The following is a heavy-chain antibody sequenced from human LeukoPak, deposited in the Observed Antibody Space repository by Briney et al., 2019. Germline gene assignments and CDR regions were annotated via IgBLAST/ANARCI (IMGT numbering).Heavy chain of an antibody. CDR2: ISSDGSNK. CDR1: GFIFSTYA. J-gene: IGHJ4*02. CDR3: TKDQGPDYTPLGSATHAY. D-gene: IGHD2-2*02. V-gene: IGHV3-30-3*01. Sequence: GGSLRLSCAASGFIFSTYAMHWVRQAPGKGLEWMAVISSDGSNKYYADSVKGRFTVSRDNSKNTLYLQMDSLRAEDTAIYYCTKDQGPDYTPLGSATHAYWGQGTLVSVSS.